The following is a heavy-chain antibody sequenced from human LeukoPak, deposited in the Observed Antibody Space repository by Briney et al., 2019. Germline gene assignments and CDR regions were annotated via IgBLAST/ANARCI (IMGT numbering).Heavy chain of an antibody. D-gene: IGHD4-17*01. CDR3: TTVTATVTTSNAFDI. V-gene: IGHV3-15*01. J-gene: IGHJ3*02. CDR1: GFTFSNAW. Sequence: GGSLRLSCAASGFTFSNAWMSWVRQAPGKGLEWVGRIKSKTDGGTTDYAAPVKGRFTISRDGSKDTLYLQMNSLRTEDTAVYYCTTVTATVTTSNAFDIWGQGTMVTVSS. CDR2: IKSKTDGGTT.